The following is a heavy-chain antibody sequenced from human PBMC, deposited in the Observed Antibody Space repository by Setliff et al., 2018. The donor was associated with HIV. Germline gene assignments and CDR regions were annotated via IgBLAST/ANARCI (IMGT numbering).Heavy chain of an antibody. Sequence: ASVKVSCKASGHTFTGYYMHWVRQAPGQGLEWMGWINPNSGGTNYAQKFQGRVTMTRDTSINTAFMDLSRLRSDDTAVYYCAPTSSSGYFYFDYWGQGTLVTVSS. CDR1: GHTFTGYY. CDR3: APTSSSGYFYFDY. D-gene: IGHD3-22*01. J-gene: IGHJ4*02. V-gene: IGHV1-2*02. CDR2: INPNSGGT.